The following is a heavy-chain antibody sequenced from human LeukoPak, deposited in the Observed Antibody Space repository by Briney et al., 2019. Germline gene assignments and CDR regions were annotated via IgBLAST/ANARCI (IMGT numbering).Heavy chain of an antibody. Sequence: PGGSLRLSCAASGITFSNYWTSWVRQAPGKGLEWVANINQDGSEKYYVDSVKGRFTISRDNTKNSLYLQMNSLRAEDTAVYYCARMYYDFWSGYYLAGGNYFDYWGQGTLVTVSS. D-gene: IGHD3-3*01. J-gene: IGHJ4*02. CDR2: INQDGSEK. V-gene: IGHV3-7*01. CDR3: ARMYYDFWSGYYLAGGNYFDY. CDR1: GITFSNYW.